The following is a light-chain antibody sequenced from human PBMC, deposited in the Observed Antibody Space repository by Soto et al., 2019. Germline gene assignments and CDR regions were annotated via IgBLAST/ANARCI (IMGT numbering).Light chain of an antibody. CDR2: DVS. Sequence: QSRLTQPASVSESTSQSITISCTGTSSDVGGYNYVSWYQQHPGKAPKLMIYDVSNRPSGVSNRFSGSKSGNTASLTISGLQAEDEADYYCSSYTSSSTPYVFGTGTKVTVL. J-gene: IGLJ1*01. CDR1: SSDVGGYNY. CDR3: SSYTSSSTPYV. V-gene: IGLV2-14*01.